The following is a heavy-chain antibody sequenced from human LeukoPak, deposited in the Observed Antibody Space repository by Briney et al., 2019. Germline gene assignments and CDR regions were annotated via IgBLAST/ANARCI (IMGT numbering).Heavy chain of an antibody. J-gene: IGHJ4*02. D-gene: IGHD3-22*01. CDR1: GFTFSSYG. CDR3: ARDPIMSHSSGYYLYFDY. Sequence: GRSLRLSCAASGFTFSSYGMHWVHQAPGMGLEWVAVIWYDGSSKYYADSVKGRFTISRDNSKNTLYLQMNSLRAEDTAVYYCARDPIMSHSSGYYLYFDYRGQGTLVTVSP. CDR2: IWYDGSSK. V-gene: IGHV3-33*01.